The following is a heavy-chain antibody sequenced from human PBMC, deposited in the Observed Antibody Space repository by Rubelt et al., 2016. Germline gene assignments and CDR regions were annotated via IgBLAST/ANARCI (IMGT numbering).Heavy chain of an antibody. CDR3: ARGRGPFDAFDI. CDR1: GGSFSGYY. V-gene: IGHV4-34*01. Sequence: QVQLQQWGAGLLKPSETLSLTCAVYGGSFSGYYWSWIRQPPGKGLEWIGEINHSGSTNYNPSLKGRVTISVDTSKNQFSLKLSSVTAADTAVYYCARGRGPFDAFDIWGQGTMVTGSS. D-gene: IGHD3-10*01. J-gene: IGHJ3*02. CDR2: INHSGST.